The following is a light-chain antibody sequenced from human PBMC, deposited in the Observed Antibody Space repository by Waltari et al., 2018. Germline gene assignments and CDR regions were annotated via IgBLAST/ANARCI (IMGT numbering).Light chain of an antibody. J-gene: IGKJ2*01. CDR2: WAS. Sequence: SVLYSSNNKNYLAWYQQKPGLPPKLLIYWASTRESGVPDRFSGSGSWTDFTLTISSLQAEDVAVYYCQQYYSTPPTFGQGTKLEIK. V-gene: IGKV4-1*01. CDR1: SVLYSSNNKNY. CDR3: QQYYSTPPT.